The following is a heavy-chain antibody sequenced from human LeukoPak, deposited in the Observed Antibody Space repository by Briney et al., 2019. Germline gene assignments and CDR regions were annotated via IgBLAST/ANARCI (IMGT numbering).Heavy chain of an antibody. V-gene: IGHV3-9*01. Sequence: PGRSLRLSCAASGFTFDDYAMHWVRHAPGKGLEWVSGISWNSGSIGYAHSVKGRFTISRDNAKNSLYLQMNSLRAEDTALYYRAKDRHSSGWYYFDYWGQGTLVTVSS. CDR1: GFTFDDYA. J-gene: IGHJ4*02. CDR3: AKDRHSSGWYYFDY. D-gene: IGHD6-19*01. CDR2: ISWNSGSI.